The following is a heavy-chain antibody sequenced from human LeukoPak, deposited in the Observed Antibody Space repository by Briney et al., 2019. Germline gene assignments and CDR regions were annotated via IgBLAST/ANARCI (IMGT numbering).Heavy chain of an antibody. CDR1: GFTFTRFN. CDR3: ARPFYYDTNGGEGMDV. V-gene: IGHV3-21*06. J-gene: IGHJ6*02. Sequence: GGSLRLSCAASGFTFTRFNMNWVRQAPGKGRELVSSITTSGTYIYYADSVQGRFTISRDNAKNSLYLQMNSLRAEDTAVYYCARPFYYDTNGGEGMDVWGQGTTVTVS. CDR2: ITTSGTYI. D-gene: IGHD2-8*01.